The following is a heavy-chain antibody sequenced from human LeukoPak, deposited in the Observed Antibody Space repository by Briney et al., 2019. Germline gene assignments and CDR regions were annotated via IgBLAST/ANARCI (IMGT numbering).Heavy chain of an antibody. CDR2: ISAYNGNT. Sequence: GASVKVSCKASGYTFTSYGLSWVRQAPGQGLEWMGWISAYNGNTNYAQKLQGRVTMTTDTSTSTAYMELRSLRSDDTAVYYCARGRYCTNGVCSNYYYYMDVWGKGTTVTVSS. V-gene: IGHV1-18*01. CDR1: GYTFTSYG. D-gene: IGHD2-8*01. CDR3: ARGRYCTNGVCSNYYYYMDV. J-gene: IGHJ6*03.